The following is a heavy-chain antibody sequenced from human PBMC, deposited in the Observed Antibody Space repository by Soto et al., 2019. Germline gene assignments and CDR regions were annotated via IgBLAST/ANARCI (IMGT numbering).Heavy chain of an antibody. CDR3: ATSGSSWKNFFDY. Sequence: WXSVKVSCKAAGYTFRGYYMDWVRQAPGQGLEWMGWINPNSGGTNYAQKFQGRVTMTRDTSISTAYMELSRLRSDDTALYYCATSGSSWKNFFDYWGQGTLVTVSS. CDR2: INPNSGGT. J-gene: IGHJ4*02. D-gene: IGHD6-13*01. CDR1: GYTFRGYY. V-gene: IGHV1-2*02.